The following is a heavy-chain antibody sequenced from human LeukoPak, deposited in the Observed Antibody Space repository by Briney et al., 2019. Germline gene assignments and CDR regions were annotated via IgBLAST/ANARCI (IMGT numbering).Heavy chain of an antibody. CDR2: MNSDGSST. CDR3: AREGSTAFDY. CDR1: GLTFSRYW. Sequence: GGSLRLPCAASGLTFSRYWMHWVRQAPGKGLVWVSRMNSDGSSTSYADSVKGRFTISRDNAKNTLYLQMNSLRAEDTAVYYCAREGSTAFDYWGQGTLVTVSS. V-gene: IGHV3-74*01. D-gene: IGHD2-2*01. J-gene: IGHJ4*02.